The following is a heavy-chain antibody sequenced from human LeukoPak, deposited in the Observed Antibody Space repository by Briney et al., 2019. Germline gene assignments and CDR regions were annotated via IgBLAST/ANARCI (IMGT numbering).Heavy chain of an antibody. V-gene: IGHV3-74*01. D-gene: IGHD3-22*01. CDR3: VRDMGSSGYYPEYFQH. J-gene: IGHJ1*01. CDR1: GFTFSSYW. CDR2: INSDGSST. Sequence: PGGSLRLSCAASGFTFSSYWMHWVRQAPGKGLVWVSRINSDGSSTTYADSVRGRFTISRDNAKNTLYLQMNSLRAEDTAVYYCVRDMGSSGYYPEYFQHWGQGTLVTVSS.